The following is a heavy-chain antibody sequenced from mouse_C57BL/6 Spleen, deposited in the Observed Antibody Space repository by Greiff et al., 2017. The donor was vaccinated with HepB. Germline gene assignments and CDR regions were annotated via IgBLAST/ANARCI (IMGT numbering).Heavy chain of an antibody. Sequence: EVHLVESGGGLVKPGGSLKLSCAASGFTFSSYAMSWVRQTPEKRLEWVATISDGGSYTYYPDNVKGRFTISRDNAKNNLYLQMSHLKSEDTAMYYCARDRIYSNYYFDYWGQGTTLTVSS. J-gene: IGHJ2*01. V-gene: IGHV5-4*01. D-gene: IGHD2-5*01. CDR3: ARDRIYSNYYFDY. CDR1: GFTFSSYA. CDR2: ISDGGSYT.